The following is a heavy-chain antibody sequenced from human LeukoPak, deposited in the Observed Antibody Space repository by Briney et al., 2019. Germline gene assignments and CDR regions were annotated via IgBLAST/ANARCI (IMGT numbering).Heavy chain of an antibody. V-gene: IGHV3-43D*03. CDR1: GFTSDDYA. CDR2: ISWDGGST. CDR3: AKDVARHCSGGSCYFDY. D-gene: IGHD2-15*01. J-gene: IGHJ4*02. Sequence: GGSLRLSCAASGFTSDDYAMHWVRQAPGKGLEWVSLISWDGGSTYYADSVKGRFTISRDNSKNSLYLQMNSLRAEDTALYYCAKDVARHCSGGSCYFDYWGQGTLVTVSS.